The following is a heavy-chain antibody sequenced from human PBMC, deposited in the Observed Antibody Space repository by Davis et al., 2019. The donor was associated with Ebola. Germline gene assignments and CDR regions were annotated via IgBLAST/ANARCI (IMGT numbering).Heavy chain of an antibody. CDR1: GFTFSSYS. CDR2: ISSSSSTI. V-gene: IGHV3-48*02. CDR3: ARDGESSSWYSVDV. J-gene: IGHJ6*02. Sequence: GESLKISCAASGFTFSSYSMNWVRQAPGKGLEWVSYISSSSSTIYYADSVKGRFTISRDIAKNSLYLQMNSLRDEDAAVYYCARDGESSSWYSVDVWGQGTTVTVSS. D-gene: IGHD6-13*01.